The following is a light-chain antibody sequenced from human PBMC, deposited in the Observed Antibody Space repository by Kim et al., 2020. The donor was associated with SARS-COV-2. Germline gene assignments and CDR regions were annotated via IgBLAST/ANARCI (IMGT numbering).Light chain of an antibody. J-gene: IGKJ4*01. CDR2: TTS. Sequence: ASVGDSVTITWRASQSVSTFVNWHQQKPGKAPKVLIETTSTLQSGVSSRFSGSGSGTDFTLTINNLQPEDFVTYYCQHSYNVPLTFGGGTKVDIK. CDR1: QSVSTF. V-gene: IGKV1-39*01. CDR3: QHSYNVPLT.